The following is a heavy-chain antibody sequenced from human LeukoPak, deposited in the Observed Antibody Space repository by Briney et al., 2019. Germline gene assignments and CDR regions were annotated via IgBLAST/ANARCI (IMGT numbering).Heavy chain of an antibody. V-gene: IGHV4-59*01. CDR2: IYYSGST. D-gene: IGHD5-18*01. Sequence: SETLSLTCAVYGGSFSDYYWSWIRQPPGKGLEWIGYIYYSGSTKYNPSLKSRVTISVDASKNQFSLRLSSLTAADTAVYYCARGALDTKTRFDYWGQGTLVTVSS. J-gene: IGHJ4*02. CDR1: GGSFSDYY. CDR3: ARGALDTKTRFDY.